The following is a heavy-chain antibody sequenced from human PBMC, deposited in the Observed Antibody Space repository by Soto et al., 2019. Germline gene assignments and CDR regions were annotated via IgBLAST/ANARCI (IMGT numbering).Heavy chain of an antibody. J-gene: IGHJ3*02. CDR3: ARDRRGYDYGDSRAFDI. V-gene: IGHV4-31*03. CDR1: GGSISSGGYY. CDR2: IYYSGSN. D-gene: IGHD4-17*01. Sequence: QVQLQESGPGLVKPSQTLSLTCTVSGGSISSGGYYWSWIRQHPGKGLEWVGYIYYSGSNYYNPSLKSRVTISVDTSKNQFSLKLSSVTAADTAVYYCARDRRGYDYGDSRAFDIWGQGTMVTVSS.